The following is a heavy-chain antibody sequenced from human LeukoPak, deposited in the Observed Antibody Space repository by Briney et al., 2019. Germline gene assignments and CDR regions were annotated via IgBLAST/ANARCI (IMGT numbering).Heavy chain of an antibody. Sequence: PSETLSLTCTVSGGSISSSSYYWGWIRQPPGKGLEWIGSIYYSGSTYYNPSLKSRVTISVDTSKNQFSLKLSSVTAADTAVYYCAREGYSSSIWFDPWGQGTLVTVSS. V-gene: IGHV4-39*02. CDR2: IYYSGST. CDR1: GGSISSSSYY. J-gene: IGHJ5*02. CDR3: AREGYSSSIWFDP. D-gene: IGHD6-6*01.